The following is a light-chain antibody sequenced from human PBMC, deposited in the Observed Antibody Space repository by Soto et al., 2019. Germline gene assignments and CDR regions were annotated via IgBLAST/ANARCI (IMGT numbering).Light chain of an antibody. CDR2: EVT. J-gene: IGLJ1*01. Sequence: QSALTQPPSASGSPGQSVTISCIGTASDIGRYNYVSWYQHHPGKAPKLIIYEVTKRPSGVPDRFSGSKSGNTASLTVSGLRADDEADYYCNSYVGSNNYVFGTGTKATVL. V-gene: IGLV2-8*01. CDR3: NSYVGSNNYV. CDR1: ASDIGRYNY.